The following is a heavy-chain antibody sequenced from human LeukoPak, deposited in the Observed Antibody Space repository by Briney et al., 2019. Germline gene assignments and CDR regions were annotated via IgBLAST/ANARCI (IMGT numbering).Heavy chain of an antibody. CDR2: ISWNSGSI. Sequence: GGSLRLSCAASGFTFDDYTMHWVQQAPGKGLEWVSGISWNSGSIGYADSVKGRFTISRDNAKNSLYLQMNSLRAEDTALYYCAKDGRNNFDYWGLGTLVTVSS. CDR3: AKDGRNNFDY. V-gene: IGHV3-9*01. D-gene: IGHD1-14*01. CDR1: GFTFDDYT. J-gene: IGHJ4*02.